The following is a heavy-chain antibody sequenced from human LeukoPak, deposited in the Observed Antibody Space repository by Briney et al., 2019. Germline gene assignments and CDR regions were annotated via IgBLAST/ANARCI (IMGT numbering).Heavy chain of an antibody. V-gene: IGHV3-30-3*01. D-gene: IGHD3-10*01. Sequence: PGGSLRLSCAASEFTFSSYVIHWVRQAPGKGLEWVAMISFDGSNKYYTDSVKGRFTISRDNSKNTLYLQMSSLKTEDTAVYYCAKDYYGSGSSSCGMDVWGQGTTVTVSS. J-gene: IGHJ6*02. CDR2: ISFDGSNK. CDR1: EFTFSSYV. CDR3: AKDYYGSGSSSCGMDV.